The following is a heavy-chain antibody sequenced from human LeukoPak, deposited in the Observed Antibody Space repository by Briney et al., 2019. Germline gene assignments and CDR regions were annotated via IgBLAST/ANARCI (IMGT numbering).Heavy chain of an antibody. D-gene: IGHD3-22*01. Sequence: PSETLSLTCAVYGGSFSGYYWSWIRQPPGKGLEWIGEINHSGSTNYNPSLKSRVTISVDTSKNQFSLKLSSVTAEDTAVYYCARGYYDSSGYFSVYYFDYWGQGTLVTVSS. CDR2: INHSGST. J-gene: IGHJ4*02. CDR1: GGSFSGYY. CDR3: ARGYYDSSGYFSVYYFDY. V-gene: IGHV4-34*01.